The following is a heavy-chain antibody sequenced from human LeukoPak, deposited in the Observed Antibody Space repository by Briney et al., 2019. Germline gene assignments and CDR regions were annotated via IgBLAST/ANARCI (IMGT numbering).Heavy chain of an antibody. CDR3: ARALRFPDGTDWFDP. V-gene: IGHV4-61*02. Sequence: PSETLSLTCTVSGGSISSGTYYWGYIRQPAGKGLEWIGRISTSGSTNYNPSLKSRVTISVDTSKNQFSLKLSSVTAADTAVYYCARALRFPDGTDWFDPWGQGTLVTVSS. J-gene: IGHJ5*02. CDR2: ISTSGST. D-gene: IGHD6-13*01. CDR1: GGSISSGTYY.